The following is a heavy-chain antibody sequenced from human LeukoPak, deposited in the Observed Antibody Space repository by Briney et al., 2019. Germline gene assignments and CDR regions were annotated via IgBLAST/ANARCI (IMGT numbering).Heavy chain of an antibody. V-gene: IGHV3-30-3*01. D-gene: IGHD3-9*01. Sequence: PGRSLRLSCAASGFTFSSYAMHWVRQAPGKGLEWVAVISYDGSNKYYADSVKGLFTISRDNSKNTLYLQMNSLRAEDTAVYYCARGDAGVRYFDWLSRGFYYMDVWGKGTTVTVSS. CDR3: ARGDAGVRYFDWLSRGFYYMDV. CDR1: GFTFSSYA. CDR2: ISYDGSNK. J-gene: IGHJ6*03.